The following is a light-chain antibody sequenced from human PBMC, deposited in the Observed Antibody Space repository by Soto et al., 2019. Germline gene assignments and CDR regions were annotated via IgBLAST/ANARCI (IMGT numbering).Light chain of an antibody. CDR2: VNSSGSH. CDR1: SGHSKYA. V-gene: IGLV4-69*01. J-gene: IGLJ7*01. CDR3: QTWGTGSAIVV. Sequence: QPVLTQSPSASASLGASVKLTCTLSSGHSKYAIAWHQQQPGKGPRYLMKVNSSGSHIKGDGIPDRFSGSSSGAERYLFISSLQSEDEADYYCQTWGTGSAIVVFGGGTQLTVL.